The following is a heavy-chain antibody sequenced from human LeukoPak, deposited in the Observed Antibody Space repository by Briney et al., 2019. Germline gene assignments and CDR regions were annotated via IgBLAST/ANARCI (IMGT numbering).Heavy chain of an antibody. D-gene: IGHD6-13*01. CDR1: GYTFTGYY. CDR3: ARGGSLYQLVFDY. J-gene: IGHJ4*02. CDR2: INPNSGGT. Sequence: GSVRVSCKASGYTFTGYYMHWVRQAPGQGLEWMGWINPNSGGTNYAQKFQGRVTMTRDTSISTAYMELSRLRSDDTAVYYCARGGSLYQLVFDYWGQGTLVTVSS. V-gene: IGHV1-2*02.